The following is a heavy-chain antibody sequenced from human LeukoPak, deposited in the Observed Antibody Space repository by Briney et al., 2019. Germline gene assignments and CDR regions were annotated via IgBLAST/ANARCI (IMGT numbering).Heavy chain of an antibody. CDR3: ARGGSRQQLDLDY. V-gene: IGHV4-30-2*01. Sequence: PSETLSLTCTVSGGSISSGGYYWSWIRQPPGKGLEWIGYIYHSGSTYYNPSLKSRVTISVDRSKNQFSLKLSSVTAADTAVYYCARGGSRQQLDLDYWGQGTLVTVSS. D-gene: IGHD6-13*01. J-gene: IGHJ4*02. CDR2: IYHSGST. CDR1: GGSISSGGYY.